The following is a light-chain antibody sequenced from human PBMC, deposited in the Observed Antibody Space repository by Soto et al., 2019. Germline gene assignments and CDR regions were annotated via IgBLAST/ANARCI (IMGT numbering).Light chain of an antibody. Sequence: DIVMTQSPDSLSVSLGERATINCKASQRVLHSSNNMNYLAWFQQKPGQPPKLLVYWDSTRGFGVPDRFSGSGSGTDFTLTISSLQAEDVAVYYCQHYNGTPQTFGQGTKVEIK. CDR3: QHYNGTPQT. V-gene: IGKV4-1*01. CDR1: QRVLHSSNNMNY. J-gene: IGKJ1*01. CDR2: WDS.